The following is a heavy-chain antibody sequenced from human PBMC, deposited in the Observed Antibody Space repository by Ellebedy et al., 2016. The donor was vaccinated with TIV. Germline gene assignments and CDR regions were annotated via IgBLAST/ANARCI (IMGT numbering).Heavy chain of an antibody. CDR1: GFTFSDAW. J-gene: IGHJ6*01. Sequence: GGSLRLXCVASGFTFSDAWTTWVRQAPGKGLEWVGRIKTEAEGGTAQYAAPLNGRFTISRDDSKNTLHLQMNSLKIEDTAVYYCARDRAPEGYGMDVWGQGTTVTVYS. V-gene: IGHV3-15*01. D-gene: IGHD3-10*01. CDR3: ARDRAPEGYGMDV. CDR2: IKTEAEGGTA.